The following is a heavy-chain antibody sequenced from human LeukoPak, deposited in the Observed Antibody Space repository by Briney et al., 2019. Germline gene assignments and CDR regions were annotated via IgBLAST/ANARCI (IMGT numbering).Heavy chain of an antibody. CDR2: ISAYNGNT. V-gene: IGHV1-18*01. D-gene: IGHD3-22*01. CDR3: AREGYYDSSGYSTAEYFQH. Sequence: RASVKVSCKTSGYTFSSYGISWVRQDPRDRLEWMGWISAYNGNTNNAEKLKGRVTMTTDTATSTAYMELRSLRSDDTGVYYCAREGYYDSSGYSTAEYFQHWGQGTLVTVSS. CDR1: GYTFSSYG. J-gene: IGHJ1*01.